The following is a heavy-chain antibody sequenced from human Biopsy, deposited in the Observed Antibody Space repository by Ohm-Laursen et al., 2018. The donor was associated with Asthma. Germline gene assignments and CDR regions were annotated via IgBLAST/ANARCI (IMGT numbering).Heavy chain of an antibody. D-gene: IGHD2-21*01. J-gene: IGHJ6*02. CDR3: ARAGESDLVGGLDV. CDR1: GFTFSTYG. CDR2: IAWDGINS. Sequence: SLRLSCAAFGFTFSTYGMHWVRQAPGKGLEWVAFIAWDGINSYYADSVKGRFTISRDNSRNTLYLQKNSLRADDTAVYYCARAGESDLVGGLDVWGQETTVIV. V-gene: IGHV3-30*03.